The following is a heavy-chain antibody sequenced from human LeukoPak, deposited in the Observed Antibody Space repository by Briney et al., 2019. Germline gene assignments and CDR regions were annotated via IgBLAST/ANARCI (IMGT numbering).Heavy chain of an antibody. J-gene: IGHJ4*02. Sequence: SETLSPTCTVSGGSISSSSAYWGWIRQPPGKGLEWIGSIYYSKNTYYNPSLKSRVTISADTSKNQFSLTLGSVSATDTAVYYCVSPRGFSYGYFDYWGQGTLVTVSS. CDR3: VSPRGFSYGYFDY. CDR1: GGSISSSSAY. D-gene: IGHD5-18*01. CDR2: IYYSKNT. V-gene: IGHV4-39*01.